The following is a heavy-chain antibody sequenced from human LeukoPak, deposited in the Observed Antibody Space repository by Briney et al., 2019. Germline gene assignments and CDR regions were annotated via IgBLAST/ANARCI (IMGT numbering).Heavy chain of an antibody. D-gene: IGHD3-10*01. CDR3: ANHYGSGTNHFDY. Sequence: GGSLRLSCAASGFTFSSYAMSWVRQAPGKGLEWVSAISGSGGSTYYADSVKGRFTISRDNSKNTLYLQMNSLRAEDTAVYYCANHYGSGTNHFDYWGQGTLVTVSS. CDR1: GFTFSSYA. CDR2: ISGSGGST. J-gene: IGHJ4*02. V-gene: IGHV3-23*01.